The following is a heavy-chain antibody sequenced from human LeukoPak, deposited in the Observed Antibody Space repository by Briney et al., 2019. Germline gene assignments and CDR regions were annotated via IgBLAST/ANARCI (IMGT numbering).Heavy chain of an antibody. J-gene: IGHJ4*02. CDR2: IYYSGST. CDR3: ARDRRDSSGYYFFDY. D-gene: IGHD3-22*01. CDR1: GGSISSGGYY. V-gene: IGHV4-31*03. Sequence: SETLSLTCTVSGGSISSGGYYWSWIRQHPGKGLEWIGYIYYSGSTYYNPSLKSRVTISVDTSKNQFSLKLSSVTAADTAVYYCARDRRDSSGYYFFDYWGQGTLVTVSS.